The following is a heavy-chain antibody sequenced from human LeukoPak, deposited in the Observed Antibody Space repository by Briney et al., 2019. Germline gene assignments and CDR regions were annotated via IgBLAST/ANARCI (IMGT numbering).Heavy chain of an antibody. CDR1: GGSINSYY. CDR3: ARDHLANLASRLFDP. V-gene: IGHV4-59*01. J-gene: IGHJ5*02. Sequence: PETLSLTCIVSGGSINSYYWSWIRQPPGKGLEWIGYIYYSGSTNYNPSLKSRVTISVDTSKNQFSLKLSSVTAADTAVYYCARDHLANLASRLFDPWGQGTLVTVSS. D-gene: IGHD3-3*01. CDR2: IYYSGST.